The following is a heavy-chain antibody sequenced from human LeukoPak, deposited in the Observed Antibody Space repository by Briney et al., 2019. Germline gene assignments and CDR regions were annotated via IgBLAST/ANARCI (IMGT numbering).Heavy chain of an antibody. Sequence: SETLSLTCTVSGGSIGSSSYYWGWIRQPPGKGLEWIGSIYYSGSTYYNPSLKSRVTISVDTSKNQFSLKLSSVTAADTAVYYCARLRNAHPVFYWGQGTLVTVSS. J-gene: IGHJ4*02. CDR2: IYYSGST. CDR3: ARLRNAHPVFY. V-gene: IGHV4-39*01. CDR1: GGSIGSSSYY.